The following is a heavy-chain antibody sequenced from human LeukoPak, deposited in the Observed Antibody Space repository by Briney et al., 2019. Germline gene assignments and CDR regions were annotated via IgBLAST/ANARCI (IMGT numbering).Heavy chain of an antibody. CDR1: GFTFSSYE. CDR2: ISSSGSTI. CDR3: ARAWSRVDPFDM. V-gene: IGHV3-48*03. D-gene: IGHD2-8*02. Sequence: GGSLRLSCAASGFTFSSYEMNWVRQAPGKGLEWVSYISSSGSTIYYADSVKGRFTISRDNANNSLYLEMNNLSAEDTAVYYCARAWSRVDPFDMWGQGTMVTVSS. J-gene: IGHJ3*02.